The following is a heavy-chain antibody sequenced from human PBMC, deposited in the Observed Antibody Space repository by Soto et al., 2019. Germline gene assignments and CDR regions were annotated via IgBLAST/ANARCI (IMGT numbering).Heavy chain of an antibody. CDR2: ISAYNGNT. D-gene: IGHD3-10*01. J-gene: IGHJ6*02. Sequence: ASVKVSCKASGYTFTSYGISWVRQAPGQGLERKGWISAYNGNTNYAQKLQGRVTMTTDTSTSTAYMELRSLRSDDTAVYYCARDGLTMVRGVDDYYYYGMDVWGQGTTVTVSS. V-gene: IGHV1-18*01. CDR1: GYTFTSYG. CDR3: ARDGLTMVRGVDDYYYYGMDV.